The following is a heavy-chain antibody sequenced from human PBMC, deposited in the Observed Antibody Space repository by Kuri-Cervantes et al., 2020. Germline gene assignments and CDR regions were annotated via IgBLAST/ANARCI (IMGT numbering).Heavy chain of an antibody. CDR3: ARDWSGVTTDYYYYMDV. V-gene: IGHV1-69*13. D-gene: IGHD4-11*01. CDR1: GYTFNSYA. CDR2: IIPIFGTA. J-gene: IGHJ6*03. Sequence: SVKVSCKASGYTFNSYAISWVRQAPGQGLEWMGGIIPIFGTANYAQKFQGRVTITADESTSTAYMELSSLRSEDTAVYYCARDWSGVTTDYYYYMDVWGKGTTVTVSS.